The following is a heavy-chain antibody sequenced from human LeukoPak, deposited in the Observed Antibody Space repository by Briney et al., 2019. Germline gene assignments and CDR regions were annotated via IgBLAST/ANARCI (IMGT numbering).Heavy chain of an antibody. V-gene: IGHV3-7*01. D-gene: IGHD2-15*01. CDR1: GFTFSSYA. CDR3: ARDRGGSLDY. CDR2: IKQDGSEK. Sequence: GGSLRLSCAASGFTFSSYAMSWVRQAPGKGLEWVANIKQDGSEKYYVDSVKGRFTISRDNAKNSLYLQMNSLRAEDTAVYYCARDRGGSLDYWGQGTLVTVSS. J-gene: IGHJ4*02.